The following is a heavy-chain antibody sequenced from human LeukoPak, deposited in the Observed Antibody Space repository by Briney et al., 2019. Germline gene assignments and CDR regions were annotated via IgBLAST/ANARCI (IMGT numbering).Heavy chain of an antibody. J-gene: IGHJ4*02. CDR2: IYYSGST. CDR3: ARPRANYYDSSGTYFDY. D-gene: IGHD3-22*01. CDR1: GGSISSSSYY. Sequence: SETLSLTCTVSGGSISSSSYYWGWICQPPGKGLEWNGSIYYSGSTYYNSDLKIRVTMSVDKAQNQFSLKQNSVPAADTAVYYCARPRANYYDSSGTYFDYWGQGTLVTVSS. V-gene: IGHV4-39*01.